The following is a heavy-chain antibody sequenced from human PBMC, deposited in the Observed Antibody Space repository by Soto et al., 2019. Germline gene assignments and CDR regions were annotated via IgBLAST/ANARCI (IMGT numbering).Heavy chain of an antibody. J-gene: IGHJ4*02. CDR1: GFTFSDYY. CDR3: ARGTAVHRPELFG. D-gene: IGHD1-7*01. V-gene: IGHV3-11*01. Sequence: EASLRLSCAASGFTFSDYYMSWIRQAPGKGLEWVSYISSSGSTIYYADSVKGRLNISRDNAKKSLYLQMNSLRAEDTAVYYCARGTAVHRPELFGGGQGTLVTVSS. CDR2: ISSSGSTI.